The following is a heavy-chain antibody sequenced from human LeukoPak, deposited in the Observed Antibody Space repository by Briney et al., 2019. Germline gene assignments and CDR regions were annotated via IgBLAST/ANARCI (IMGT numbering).Heavy chain of an antibody. D-gene: IGHD2-2*01. J-gene: IGHJ3*02. CDR3: AKVRLVVPAAIDAFDI. CDR2: ISGSGGST. CDR1: GFTFSSYA. Sequence: GGSLRLSCAASGFTFSSYAMSWVRQAPGKGLEWVSAISGSGGSTYYADSVKGRFTISRDNSKNTLYLQMNSLRAEDTAVYYCAKVRLVVPAAIDAFDIWGQGTTVTVSS. V-gene: IGHV3-23*01.